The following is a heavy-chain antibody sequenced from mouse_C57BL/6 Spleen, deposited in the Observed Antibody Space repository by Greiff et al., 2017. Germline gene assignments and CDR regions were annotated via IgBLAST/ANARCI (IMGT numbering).Heavy chain of an antibody. CDR1: GYTFTSYD. Sequence: VQLQQSGPELVKPGASVKLSCKASGYTFTSYDINWVKQRPGQGLEWIGWIYPSDGSTKYNEKFKGKATLTVDTSSSTAYLELISLTSEDAAVYFCASHYHSKEDYAMDYWGQGTTLTVSS. D-gene: IGHD2-5*01. CDR3: ASHYHSKEDYAMDY. J-gene: IGHJ4*01. V-gene: IGHV1-85*01. CDR2: IYPSDGST.